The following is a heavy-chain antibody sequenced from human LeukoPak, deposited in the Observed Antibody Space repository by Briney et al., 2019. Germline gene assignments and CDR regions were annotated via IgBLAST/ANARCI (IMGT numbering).Heavy chain of an antibody. Sequence: SGTLSLTCAVSGGSISTTNWWSWVRQPPGKGLEWIGEIYHSGTTNYNPSLKSRVTISVDKSKNQFSLKLSSVTAADTAMYFCARSSRYYYDSSGYYPGPPDHWGQGTLVTVSS. J-gene: IGHJ5*02. CDR1: GGSISTTNW. V-gene: IGHV4-4*02. CDR2: IYHSGTT. D-gene: IGHD3-22*01. CDR3: ARSSRYYYDSSGYYPGPPDH.